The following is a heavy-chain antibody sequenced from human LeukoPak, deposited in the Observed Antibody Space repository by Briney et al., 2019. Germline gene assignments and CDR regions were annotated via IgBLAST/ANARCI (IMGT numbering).Heavy chain of an antibody. J-gene: IGHJ5*02. D-gene: IGHD1/OR15-1a*01. CDR3: ARDGTPGWNTLGNRWFDP. CDR2: INPSGGST. Sequence: ASVKVSCKASGYTFTSYYMHWVRQAPGQGREWMGIINPSGGSTSYAQKFQGRVTMTRDTSTSTVYMELSSLRSEDTAVYYCARDGTPGWNTLGNRWFDPWGQGTLVTVSS. CDR1: GYTFTSYY. V-gene: IGHV1-46*03.